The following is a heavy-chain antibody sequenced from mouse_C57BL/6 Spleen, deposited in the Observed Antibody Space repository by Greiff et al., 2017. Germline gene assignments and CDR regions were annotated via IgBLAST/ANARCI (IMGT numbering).Heavy chain of an antibody. J-gene: IGHJ4*01. CDR1: GYTFTSYW. V-gene: IGHV1-69*01. CDR2: IDPSDSYT. CDR3: SRSVGNPYAMDY. D-gene: IGHD2-1*01. Sequence: QVQLQQPGAELVMPGASVKLSCKASGYTFTSYWMHWVKQRPGQGLEWIGEIDPSDSYTDYNQKFKGKSTLTVDKSSSPAYMQLSDLTSEDSAVYYCSRSVGNPYAMDYWGQGTSVTVSS.